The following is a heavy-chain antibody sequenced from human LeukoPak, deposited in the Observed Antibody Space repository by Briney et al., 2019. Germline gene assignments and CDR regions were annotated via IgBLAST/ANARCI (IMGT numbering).Heavy chain of an antibody. D-gene: IGHD3-10*01. CDR2: IYGDGRT. CDR1: EFTVSSNY. Sequence: GGSLRLSSAASEFTVSSNYMSWVRQAPGKGLEWVSIIYGDGRTYYADSVKGRFTISRDNSKNTLFLQMNSLGAEDTAVYYCARSPSYYGSAHYFDYWGQGTLVTVSS. CDR3: ARSPSYYGSAHYFDY. J-gene: IGHJ4*02. V-gene: IGHV3-53*01.